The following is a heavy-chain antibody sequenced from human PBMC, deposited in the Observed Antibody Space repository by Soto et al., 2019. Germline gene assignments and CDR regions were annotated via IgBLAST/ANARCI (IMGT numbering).Heavy chain of an antibody. CDR3: ARVFGSWYTYTNYMDV. V-gene: IGHV3-64*01. J-gene: IGHJ6*03. CDR1: GFTFSSYA. Sequence: GGSLRLSCAASGFTFSSYAMHWVRQAPGKGLEYVSAISSNGGSTYYANSVKGRFTISRDNSKNTLYLQMGSLRAEDMAVYYCARVFGSWYTYTNYMDVWGKGTTVTVSS. CDR2: ISSNGGST. D-gene: IGHD6-13*01.